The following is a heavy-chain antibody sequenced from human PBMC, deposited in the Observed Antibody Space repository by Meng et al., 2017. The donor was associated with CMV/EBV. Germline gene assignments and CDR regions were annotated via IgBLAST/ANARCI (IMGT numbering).Heavy chain of an antibody. CDR3: ARSMVVAGDWFDP. J-gene: IGHJ5*02. Sequence: HEPAPALVNRSRTLSPTCTVSGGSNSSYYWSWIRRPAGKGLEWIGRIYTSGSTNYNPSLKSRVTMSVDTSKNQFSLKLSSVTAADTAVYYCARSMVVAGDWFDPWGQGTLVTVSS. CDR2: IYTSGST. CDR1: GGSNSSYY. D-gene: IGHD2-15*01. V-gene: IGHV4-4*07.